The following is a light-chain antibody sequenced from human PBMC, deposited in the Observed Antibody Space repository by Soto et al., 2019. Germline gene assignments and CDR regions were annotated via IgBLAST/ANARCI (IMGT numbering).Light chain of an antibody. CDR1: QSVLYSSDNRNY. J-gene: IGKJ1*01. CDR3: QQYYTNPRT. V-gene: IGKV4-1*01. CDR2: WAS. Sequence: DIVMTQSPDSLAVSLGERATVNCKSGQSVLYSSDNRNYLAWYQQKPGQSPKLLISWASTRESGVPDRFSGSGSGTDFTLTISSLQAEAVAVYFCQQYYTNPRTFGQGTKVEIK.